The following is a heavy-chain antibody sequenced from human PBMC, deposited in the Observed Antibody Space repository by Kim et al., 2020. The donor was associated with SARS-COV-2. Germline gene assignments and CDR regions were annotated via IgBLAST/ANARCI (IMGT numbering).Heavy chain of an antibody. D-gene: IGHD3-10*01. CDR2: IWYDGTEK. CDR3: TKDRGSGSSYYGMDV. Sequence: GGSLRLSCVASGISFNRYAMHWVRQVPGKGLEWVAAIWYDGTEKYYADSVKGWFTISRDNSDNSLSLQMNSLRAEDTAVYYCTKDRGSGSSYYGMDVWGQGTTVTVYS. J-gene: IGHJ6*02. CDR1: GISFNRYA. V-gene: IGHV3-33*06.